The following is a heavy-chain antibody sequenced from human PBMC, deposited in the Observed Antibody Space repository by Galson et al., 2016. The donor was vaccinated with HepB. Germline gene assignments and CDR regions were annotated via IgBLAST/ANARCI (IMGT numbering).Heavy chain of an antibody. CDR1: GLTFSRFW. CDR2: ISGDGAP. CDR3: ARDRGSYSSTWD. Sequence: SLRLSCAASGLTFSRFWMTWVRQAPGKGLEWVSSISGDGAPYYVDSMKGRFTISRDNSKDTLYLQMISLRAEDTAVYYCARDRGSYSSTWDWGQGTLVTVSS. D-gene: IGHD2-2*01. V-gene: IGHV3-23*01. J-gene: IGHJ4*02.